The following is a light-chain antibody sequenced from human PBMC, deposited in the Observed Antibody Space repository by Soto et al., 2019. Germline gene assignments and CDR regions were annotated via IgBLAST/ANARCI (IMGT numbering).Light chain of an antibody. V-gene: IGLV2-8*01. CDR1: SSDVGGYNF. Sequence: QSALTQPPSASGSPGQSVTISCTGTSSDVGGYNFVSWYQQHPGKAPKLMIYEVSERPSGVPDRFSGSKSGNTASLTVSGLQAEDAADYYCSLYAGSNIVVFGGGTKLTVL. J-gene: IGLJ2*01. CDR2: EVS. CDR3: SLYAGSNIVV.